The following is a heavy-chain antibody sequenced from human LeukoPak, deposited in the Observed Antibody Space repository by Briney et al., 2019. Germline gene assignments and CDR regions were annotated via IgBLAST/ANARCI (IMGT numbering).Heavy chain of an antibody. Sequence: GGSLRLSCAASGFTLSSYWMHWVRQAPGKGLVWVSRINSDGSSTSYADSVKGRFTISRDNAKNTLYLQMNSLRAEDTAVYYCARDVGGYSYVYWFDPWGQGTLVTVSS. CDR2: INSDGSST. J-gene: IGHJ5*02. D-gene: IGHD5-18*01. CDR1: GFTLSSYW. CDR3: ARDVGGYSYVYWFDP. V-gene: IGHV3-74*01.